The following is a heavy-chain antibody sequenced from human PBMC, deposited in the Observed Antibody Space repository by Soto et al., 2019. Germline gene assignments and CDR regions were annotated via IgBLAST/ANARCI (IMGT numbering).Heavy chain of an antibody. Sequence: QVQLVESGGGVVQPGRSLRLSCAASGFTFSSYGMHWVRQAPGKGLEWVAVISYDGSIKYYADSVKGRFTISRDNSKNTLYLQMNSLRAEDTAVYYCAKDCHYDSSGYCFDYWGQGTLVTVSS. CDR1: GFTFSSYG. CDR2: ISYDGSIK. J-gene: IGHJ4*02. D-gene: IGHD3-22*01. CDR3: AKDCHYDSSGYCFDY. V-gene: IGHV3-30*18.